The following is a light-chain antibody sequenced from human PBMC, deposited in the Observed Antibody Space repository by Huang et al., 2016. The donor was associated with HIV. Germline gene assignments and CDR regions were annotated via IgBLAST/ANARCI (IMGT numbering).Light chain of an antibody. Sequence: EIMMTQSPATLSVSPGERATLSCRASQSVRGNIAWYEQKPGQAPRLLIFGVSTRATGIPARFRCSECGTEFTLTISSLQSEDFATYYCHHYDNWPPRGTFGQGTKVEI. CDR3: HHYDNWPPRGT. V-gene: IGKV3-15*01. CDR2: GVS. J-gene: IGKJ1*01. CDR1: QSVRGN.